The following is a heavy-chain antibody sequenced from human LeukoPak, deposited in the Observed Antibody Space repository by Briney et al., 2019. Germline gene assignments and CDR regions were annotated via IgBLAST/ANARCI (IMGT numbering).Heavy chain of an antibody. V-gene: IGHV4-30-4*01. CDR2: IYHSGST. CDR1: GGSISSGDYY. CDR3: ASAMVRGVKGAFDI. Sequence: SETLSLTCTVSGGSISSGDYYWSWIRQPPGKGLEWIGYIYHSGSTYYNPSLKSRVTISVDTSKNQFSLKLSSVTAADTAVYYCASAMVRGVKGAFDIWGQGTMVTVSS. D-gene: IGHD3-10*01. J-gene: IGHJ3*02.